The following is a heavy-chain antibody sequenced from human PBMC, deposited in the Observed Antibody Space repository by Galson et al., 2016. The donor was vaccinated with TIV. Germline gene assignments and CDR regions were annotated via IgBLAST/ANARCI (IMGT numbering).Heavy chain of an antibody. CDR1: GDSISSSRHF. D-gene: IGHD3-16*01. CDR2: IYYSRHT. CDR3: ARQEQEMEAPLWD. Sequence: SETLSLTCTVSGDSISSSRHFWGWIRQPPGKGLEWIGTIYYSRHTYYTSSLKSRVTVSVDASRNQFSLKLTSVTASDTAIYYCARQEQEMEAPLWDWGQGTLVTVSS. V-gene: IGHV4-39*01. J-gene: IGHJ4*02.